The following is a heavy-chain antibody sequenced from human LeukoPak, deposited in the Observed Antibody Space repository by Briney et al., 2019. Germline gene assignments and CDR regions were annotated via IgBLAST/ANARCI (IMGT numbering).Heavy chain of an antibody. D-gene: IGHD3-22*01. CDR2: IIPIFGKA. V-gene: IGHV1-69*05. CDR3: ARDPYYYDSSGYYYGY. Sequence: ASVKVSCKASGGTFSSYAISGVRQAPGQGLEWMGRIIPIFGKANYAQKFQGRVTITTDESTSTAYMELSSLRSEDTAVYYCARDPYYYDSSGYYYGYWGQGTLVTVSS. J-gene: IGHJ4*02. CDR1: GGTFSSYA.